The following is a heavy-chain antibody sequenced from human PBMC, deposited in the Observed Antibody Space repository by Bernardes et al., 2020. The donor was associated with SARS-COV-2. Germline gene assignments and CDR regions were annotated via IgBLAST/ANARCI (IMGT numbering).Heavy chain of an antibody. CDR1: GFPLWQNA. Sequence: GGAPSPPRVAPGFPLWQNAMTLVRPGPGEGLEWVFAISSICGCPYHPQALKGRFTISRDNSRNTLYLEMNSLRAEDTAVYYCSKNAKYSSSSMEVWGQGTTVTVS. D-gene: IGHD6-6*01. V-gene: IGHV3-23*01. CDR2: ISSICGCP. CDR3: SKNAKYSSSSMEV. J-gene: IGHJ6*02.